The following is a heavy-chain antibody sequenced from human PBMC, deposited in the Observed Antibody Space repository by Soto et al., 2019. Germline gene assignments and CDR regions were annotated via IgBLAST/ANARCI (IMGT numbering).Heavy chain of an antibody. CDR3: ARGSESEDYYDSSGHPYFDY. V-gene: IGHV4-31*03. CDR2: IFYSGST. CDR1: GVSISSGGYY. D-gene: IGHD3-22*01. Sequence: QVQLQESGPGLVKPSQTLSLTCSVSGVSISSGGYYWSWVRQHPGKGLEWIGYIFYSGSTYYKPSLKSRVNISLDTSKNQFSLKGTSVTAADTAVYYCARGSESEDYYDSSGHPYFDYWGQGTLVTVSS. J-gene: IGHJ4*02.